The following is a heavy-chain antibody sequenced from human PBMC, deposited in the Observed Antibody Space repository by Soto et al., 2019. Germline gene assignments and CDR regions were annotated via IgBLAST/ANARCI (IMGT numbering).Heavy chain of an antibody. J-gene: IGHJ4*02. V-gene: IGHV4-34*01. D-gene: IGHD2-8*01. CDR3: ARGRKERGDCTNGVCYSELDY. Sequence: QVQLQQWGAGLLKPSETLSLTCAVYGGSFSGYYWSWIRQPPGKGLEWIGEINHSGSTNYNPSLKSRVTISVDTSKNQFSLKLSSVTAADTAVYYCARGRKERGDCTNGVCYSELDYWGQGTLVTVSS. CDR1: GGSFSGYY. CDR2: INHSGST.